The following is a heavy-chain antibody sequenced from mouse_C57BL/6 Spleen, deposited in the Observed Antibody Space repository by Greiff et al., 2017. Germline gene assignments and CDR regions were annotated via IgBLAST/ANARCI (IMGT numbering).Heavy chain of an antibody. J-gene: IGHJ2*01. Sequence: VQLQQSGAELARPGASVKLSCKASGYTFTSYGISWVKQRTGQGLEWIGEIYPRSGNTYYNEKFKGKATLTADKSSSTAYMELRSLTSEDSSVYFCGRRGYGSSYEGHWGQGTTLTVSS. D-gene: IGHD1-1*01. V-gene: IGHV1-81*01. CDR2: IYPRSGNT. CDR3: GRRGYGSSYEGH. CDR1: GYTFTSYG.